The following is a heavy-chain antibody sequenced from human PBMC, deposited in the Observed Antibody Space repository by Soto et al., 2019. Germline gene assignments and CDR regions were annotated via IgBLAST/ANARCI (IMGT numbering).Heavy chain of an antibody. D-gene: IGHD3-22*01. J-gene: IGHJ4*02. V-gene: IGHV4-30-2*01. CDR2: VYHTGSP. CDR3: AREYFDNSGYYRFFDY. CDR1: GGSISSGGYS. Sequence: SETLSLTCAVSGGSISSGGYSWSWIRQPPGKGLEWVGYVYHTGSPIYNPSLKSRVTISVDRSKNQLSLNLSSVTAADTAVYYCAREYFDNSGYYRFFDYWGLGTLVTVSS.